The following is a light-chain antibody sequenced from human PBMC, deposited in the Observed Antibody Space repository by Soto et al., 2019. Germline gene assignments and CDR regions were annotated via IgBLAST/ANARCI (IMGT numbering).Light chain of an antibody. Sequence: DIVLTQSPLSLPVTPGEPASISCRSSQSLLHXXXXXXXXXXXXKXGQSPQLLIYLGSIRASGVPDRFSGSGSGTDFTLKITRVEAEDVGVYYCMQAIQAPRTFGLGTKVEIK. CDR2: LGS. CDR3: MQAIQAPRT. CDR1: QSLLHXXXXXX. J-gene: IGKJ1*01. V-gene: IGKV2-28*01.